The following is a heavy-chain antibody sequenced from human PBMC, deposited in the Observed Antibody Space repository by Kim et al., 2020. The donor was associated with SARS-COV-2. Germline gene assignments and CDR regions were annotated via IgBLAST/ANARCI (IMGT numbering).Heavy chain of an antibody. J-gene: IGHJ4*02. D-gene: IGHD3-10*01. V-gene: IGHV4-59*01. CDR1: GGSISSYY. CDR2: IYYSGST. Sequence: SETLSLTCTVSGGSISSYYWSWIRQPPGKGLEWIGYIYYSGSTNYNPSLKSRVTISVDTSKNQFSLKLSSVTAADTAVYYCARVGDGSGPDYWGQGTLVTVSS. CDR3: ARVGDGSGPDY.